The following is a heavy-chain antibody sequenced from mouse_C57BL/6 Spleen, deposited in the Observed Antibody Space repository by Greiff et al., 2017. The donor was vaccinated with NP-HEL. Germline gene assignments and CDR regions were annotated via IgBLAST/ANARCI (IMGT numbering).Heavy chain of an antibody. V-gene: IGHV5-17*01. D-gene: IGHD1-1*01. CDR3: ARGGSNYAMDY. CDR1: GFTFSDYG. Sequence: EVKLVESGGGLVKPGGSLKLSCAASGFTFSDYGMHWVRQAPEKGLEWVAYISSGSSTTYYADTVKGRFTISRDNAKNTLFLQMTSLRSEDTAMYYCARGGSNYAMDYWGQGTSVTVSS. J-gene: IGHJ4*01. CDR2: ISSGSSTT.